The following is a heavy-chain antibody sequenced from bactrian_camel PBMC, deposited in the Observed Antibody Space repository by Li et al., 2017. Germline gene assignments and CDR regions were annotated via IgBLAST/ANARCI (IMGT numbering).Heavy chain of an antibody. D-gene: IGHD7*01. V-gene: IGHV3S67*01. Sequence: DVQLVESGGGSVQAGGSLRLSCVVSGYSTCSWFTIWFRQALGKEHEGVAALDSDGRTTYADSVRGRFTISRDNAKNTLYLQLDSLRTEDTATYYCAKGRPRLGLVAADLDRGQGTQVTVS. CDR1: GYSTCSWF. J-gene: IGHJ4*01. CDR2: LDSDGRT. CDR3: AKGRPRLGLVAADLD.